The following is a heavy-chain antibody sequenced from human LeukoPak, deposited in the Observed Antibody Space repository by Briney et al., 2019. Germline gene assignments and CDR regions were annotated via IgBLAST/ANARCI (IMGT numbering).Heavy chain of an antibody. CDR1: GFTFSVYA. D-gene: IGHD3-10*01. J-gene: IGHJ4*02. Sequence: GGSLRLSCAASGFTFSVYAMRWVRQAPGKGLEWVSSISDSGGITYYADSVKGRFTVSRDNSKNTLYLQMNSLRAEDTAVYYCARKRGSTDYYFDYWGQGTLVTVSS. CDR3: ARKRGSTDYYFDY. V-gene: IGHV3-23*01. CDR2: ISDSGGIT.